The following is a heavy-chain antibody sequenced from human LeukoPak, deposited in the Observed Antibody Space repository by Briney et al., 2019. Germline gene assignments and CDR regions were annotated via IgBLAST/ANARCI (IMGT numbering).Heavy chain of an antibody. J-gene: IGHJ4*02. CDR3: ARGRPPHDYGTLFDY. Sequence: PSETLSLTCTVSGGSVNSGTYYWSWIRQPPGKGLEWIGYIYYSGSTNYNPSLKSRVTMSVDTSKKQFSLKLSSVTAADTAVYYCARGRPPHDYGTLFDYWGQGTLVTVSS. CDR1: GGSVNSGTYY. D-gene: IGHD4-17*01. V-gene: IGHV4-61*01. CDR2: IYYSGST.